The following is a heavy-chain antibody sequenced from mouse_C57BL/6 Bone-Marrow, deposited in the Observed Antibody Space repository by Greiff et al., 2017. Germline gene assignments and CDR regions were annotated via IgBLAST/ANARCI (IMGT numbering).Heavy chain of an antibody. CDR1: GYTFTSYG. CDR2: IYPRSGNT. D-gene: IGHD1-1*01. J-gene: IGHJ1*03. CDR3: ARSGYYGSRGDWYFDV. V-gene: IGHV1-81*01. Sequence: QVQLQQSGAELARPGASVKLSCKASGYTFTSYGISWVKQRTGQGLEWIGEIYPRSGNTYYNEKFKGKATLTADKSSSTPYMELRSLTSEDSAVYFCARSGYYGSRGDWYFDVWGTGTTVTVSS.